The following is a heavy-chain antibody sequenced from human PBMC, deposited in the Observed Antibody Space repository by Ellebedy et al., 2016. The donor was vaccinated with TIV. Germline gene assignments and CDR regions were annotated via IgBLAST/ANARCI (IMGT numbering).Heavy chain of an antibody. CDR1: GYTFSDYY. J-gene: IGHJ4*02. D-gene: IGHD2-21*01. CDR2: MNPDRCGA. CDR3: ARDTGGASDSSFY. V-gene: IGHV1-2*02. Sequence: AASVKVSCKASGYTFSDYYLNWVRQAPGQGLECMGWMNPDRCGATYRQKFKGRVTMTRDTSINTAYMEQNGLRSDDPAVYYCARDTGGASDSSFYWGQGTLVTVSS.